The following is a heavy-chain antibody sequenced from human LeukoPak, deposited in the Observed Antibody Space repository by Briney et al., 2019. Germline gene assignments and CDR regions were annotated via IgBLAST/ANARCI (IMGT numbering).Heavy chain of an antibody. CDR3: ARGENGDY. J-gene: IGHJ4*02. CDR1: GYTLTELS. V-gene: IGHV1-8*01. CDR2: MNPNSGNT. D-gene: IGHD3-16*01. Sequence: ASVKVSCKVSGYTLTELSMHWVRQATGQGLEWMGWMNPNSGNTGYAQKFQGRVTMTRNTSISTAYMELSSLRSEDTAVYYCARGENGDYWGQGTLVTVSS.